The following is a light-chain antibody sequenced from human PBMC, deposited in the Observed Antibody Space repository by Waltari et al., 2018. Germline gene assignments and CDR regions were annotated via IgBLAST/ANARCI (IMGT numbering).Light chain of an antibody. CDR1: SLRSYY. CDR2: GKN. V-gene: IGLV3-19*01. CDR3: NSRDSNGNPFV. J-gene: IGLJ1*01. Sequence: SSELTQDPAVSVALGQTVRITCQGYSLRSYYANWYRQKPGQAPLLVMYGKNSRPSGIPDRCSGSYSGDTASLTITGAQAEDEADYYCNSRDSNGNPFVFGPATKVTVL.